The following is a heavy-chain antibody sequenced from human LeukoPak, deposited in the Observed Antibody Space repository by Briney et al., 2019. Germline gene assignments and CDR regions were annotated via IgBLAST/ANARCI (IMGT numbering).Heavy chain of an antibody. CDR2: IYSGGST. V-gene: IGHV3-66*01. Sequence: GGSLRLSCAASGFTFSSYWMSWVRQAPGEGLEWVSLIYSGGSTSYADSVKGRFTISRDNSKNTLYLQMNSLRAEDTAVCYCARKTDHQTGGDYWGQGTLVTVSS. CDR3: ARKTDHQTGGDY. D-gene: IGHD1-1*01. J-gene: IGHJ4*02. CDR1: GFTFSSYW.